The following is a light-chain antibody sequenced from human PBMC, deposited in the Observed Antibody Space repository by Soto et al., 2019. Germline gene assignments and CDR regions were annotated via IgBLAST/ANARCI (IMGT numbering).Light chain of an antibody. J-gene: IGKJ5*01. Sequence: DIQMTQSPSTLSASVGDRVTITCRASQNINSWVAWYQQKPGKAPKLLIYAASTLESGVPSRFSGSGSETEFTLTVSSLQPDDYATYYCQQYNDYITFGQGTRLEIK. CDR1: QNINSW. CDR2: AAS. V-gene: IGKV1-5*01. CDR3: QQYNDYIT.